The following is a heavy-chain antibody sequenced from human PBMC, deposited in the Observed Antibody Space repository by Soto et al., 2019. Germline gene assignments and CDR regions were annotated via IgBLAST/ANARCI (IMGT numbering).Heavy chain of an antibody. D-gene: IGHD2-15*01. J-gene: IGHJ6*02. V-gene: IGHV1-3*01. CDR2: INAGNGNT. CDR1: GYTFTSYA. Sequence: ASVKVSCKXSGYTFTSYAMHWVRQAPGQRLEWMGWINAGNGNTKYSQKFQGRVTITRDTSASTAYMELSSLRSEDTAVYYCARIVVVVPATDYYGMDVWGQGTTVTVSS. CDR3: ARIVVVVPATDYYGMDV.